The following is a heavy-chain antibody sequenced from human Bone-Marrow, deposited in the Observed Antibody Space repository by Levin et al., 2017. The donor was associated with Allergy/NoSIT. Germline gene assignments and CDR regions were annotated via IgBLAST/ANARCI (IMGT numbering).Heavy chain of an antibody. CDR1: GFTFSDYY. CDR3: ARTDFPLPYGDQRKKYYFDY. Sequence: GGSLRLSCAASGFTFSDYYMSWIRQAPGKGLEWVSYISSSGSTIYYADSVKGRFTISRDNAKNSLYLQMNSLRAEDTAVYYCARTDFPLPYGDQRKKYYFDYWGQGTLVTVSS. D-gene: IGHD4-17*01. V-gene: IGHV3-11*01. CDR2: ISSSGSTI. J-gene: IGHJ4*02.